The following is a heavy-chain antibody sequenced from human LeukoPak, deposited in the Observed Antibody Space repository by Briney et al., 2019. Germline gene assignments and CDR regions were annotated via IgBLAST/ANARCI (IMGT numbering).Heavy chain of an antibody. CDR3: VKESPSTAAAGRWEYFDY. V-gene: IGHV3-23*01. J-gene: IGHJ4*02. Sequence: GGSLRLSCAASGFTFSSYAMSWVRQAPGKGLEWGSTISGSGGSTYFAEGRFTISRDNSKNTLYLHINSLRAEDTAVYYCVKESPSTAAAGRWEYFDYWGQGTLVTVSS. CDR1: GFTFSSYA. CDR2: ISGSGGST. D-gene: IGHD6-13*01.